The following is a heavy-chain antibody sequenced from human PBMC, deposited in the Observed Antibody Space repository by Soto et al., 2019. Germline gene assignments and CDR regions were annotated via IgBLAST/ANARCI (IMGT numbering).Heavy chain of an antibody. D-gene: IGHD3-22*01. CDR3: AAGDYYDSSGYSSDY. CDR1: VFTFTSST. V-gene: IGHV1-58*01. J-gene: IGHJ4*02. Sequence: SVKVSCKASVFTFTSSTVQWVRQARGQRLEWIGWIVVGSGNTIYAQKFQERVTITRDMSTSTAYMELSSLRSEDTAVYYCAAGDYYDSSGYSSDYWGQGTLVTVSS. CDR2: IVVGSGNT.